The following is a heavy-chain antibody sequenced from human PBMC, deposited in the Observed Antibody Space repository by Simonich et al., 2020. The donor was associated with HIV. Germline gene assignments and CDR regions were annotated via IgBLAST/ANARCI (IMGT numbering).Heavy chain of an antibody. J-gene: IGHJ4*02. Sequence: QVRLQQWGAGLLKPSKTLSLTCAVYGGSFRGYYWSWIRQPPGKGLGWIGEINNSGTSNYNPSLKSRVTISRDTCKNQFCLKLSSVTAADTAIYYCARVIFVTSAGFDYWGQGTLVTVSS. CDR2: INNSGTS. CDR1: GGSFRGYY. V-gene: IGHV4-34*01. CDR3: ARVIFVTSAGFDY. D-gene: IGHD3-3*02.